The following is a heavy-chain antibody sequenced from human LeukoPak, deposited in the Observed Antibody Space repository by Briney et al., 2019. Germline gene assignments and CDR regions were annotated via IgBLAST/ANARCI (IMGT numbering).Heavy chain of an antibody. CDR3: ARDESGTSAFDI. D-gene: IGHD1-1*01. CDR2: IYYSGST. CDR1: GGSFSGYY. Sequence: SSETLSLTCAVYGGSFSGYYWSWIRQPPGKGLEWIGYIYYSGSTNYNPSLKSRVTISVDTSKNQFSLKLSSVTAADTAVYYCARDESGTSAFDIWGQGTMVTVSS. V-gene: IGHV4-59*01. J-gene: IGHJ3*02.